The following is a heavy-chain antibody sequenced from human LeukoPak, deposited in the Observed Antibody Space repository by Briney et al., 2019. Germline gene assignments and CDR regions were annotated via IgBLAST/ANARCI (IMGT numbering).Heavy chain of an antibody. CDR1: GFTFPTYW. CDR2: MNHDGTIT. CDR3: GRDNYGSIDF. V-gene: IGHV3-74*01. Sequence: GGSLRLXCSASGFTFPTYWMIWVRQVPGEGLVYVSHMNHDGTITNYADSVKGRFTMSRDNARHTVFLQMDSLRAEDTAVYYRGRDNYGSIDFWGQGVLVTVSS. D-gene: IGHD3-10*01. J-gene: IGHJ4*02.